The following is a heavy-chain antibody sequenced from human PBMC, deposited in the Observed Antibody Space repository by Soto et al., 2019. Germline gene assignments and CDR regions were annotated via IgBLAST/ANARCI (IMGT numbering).Heavy chain of an antibody. J-gene: IGHJ6*02. Sequence: QVQLVESGGGVVQPGRSLRLACAASGITFSSYAMDWVRQAPGKGLEWVAVISYDGSNKYYADSVKGRFTISRDNSKNTLYLQMNSLRAEDTAVYYCAVTGLGLLDCTNGVCGMDVWGQGTTVTVSS. CDR1: GITFSSYA. V-gene: IGHV3-30-3*01. CDR2: ISYDGSNK. CDR3: AVTGLGLLDCTNGVCGMDV. D-gene: IGHD2-8*01.